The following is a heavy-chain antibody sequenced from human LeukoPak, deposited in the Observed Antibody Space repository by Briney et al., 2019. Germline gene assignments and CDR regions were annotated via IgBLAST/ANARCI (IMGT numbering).Heavy chain of an antibody. J-gene: IGHJ4*02. Sequence: GSLELSCGASGFTFSDYYMSWIRQAPGKGLEGVSYISSSGSAIYYADSVKGRFTISRDNAKNSLYLQMNSLRAEDTAVYYCVREGYSSGWFRGSYDYWGQGTLVTVSS. CDR1: GFTFSDYY. CDR3: VREGYSSGWFRGSYDY. D-gene: IGHD6-19*01. CDR2: ISSSGSAI. V-gene: IGHV3-11*01.